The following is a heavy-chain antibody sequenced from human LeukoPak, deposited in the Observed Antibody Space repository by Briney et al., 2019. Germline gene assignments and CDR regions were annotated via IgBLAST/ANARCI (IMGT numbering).Heavy chain of an antibody. D-gene: IGHD3-10*01. Sequence: RTGGSLRLSCAASGFTVSSKYMSWVRQAPGKGLEWVSVIYSGGSTYYADSVKGRFTISRDNSKNTLYLQMNSLKAEDTAVYYCTTEAALWPGFDYWGQGTLVTVSS. CDR2: IYSGGST. V-gene: IGHV3-53*01. CDR3: TTEAALWPGFDY. CDR1: GFTVSSKY. J-gene: IGHJ4*02.